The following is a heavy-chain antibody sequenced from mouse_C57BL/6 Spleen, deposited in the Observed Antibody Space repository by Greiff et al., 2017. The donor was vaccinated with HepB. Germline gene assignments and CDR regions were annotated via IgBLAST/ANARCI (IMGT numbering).Heavy chain of an antibody. V-gene: IGHV1-50*01. Sequence: QVQLQQPGAELVKPGASVKLSCKASGYTFTSYWMQWVKQRPGQGLEWIGEIDPSDSYTNYNQKFKGKATLTVDTSSSTAYMQLSSLTSEDSAVYYCARTGLGRYYFDDWGQGTTLTVSS. CDR1: GYTFTSYW. D-gene: IGHD4-1*01. CDR3: ARTGLGRYYFDD. J-gene: IGHJ2*01. CDR2: IDPSDSYT.